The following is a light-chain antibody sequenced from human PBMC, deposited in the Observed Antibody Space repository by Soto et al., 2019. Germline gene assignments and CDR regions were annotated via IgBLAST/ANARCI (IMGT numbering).Light chain of an antibody. Sequence: DIQMTQSPSSLSASVEDRVIITCRASQSISNHLNWYQQKPGKAPKLLIFAASSLQSGVPSRFSGSRSGPDFTLTISSLQPEDFATYYCQQSYSSPSTFGQGTTV. CDR3: QQSYSSPST. V-gene: IGKV1-39*01. J-gene: IGKJ1*01. CDR1: QSISNH. CDR2: AAS.